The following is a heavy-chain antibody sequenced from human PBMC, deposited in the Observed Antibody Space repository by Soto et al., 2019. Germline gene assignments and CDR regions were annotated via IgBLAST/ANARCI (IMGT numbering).Heavy chain of an antibody. CDR2: INTAGTT. V-gene: IGHV3-23*01. CDR1: GFTFTTYA. Sequence: EVQLLESGGGLVQPGGSLRLSCAASGFTFTTYAMTWVRQAPGKGLEWLSAINTAGTTYYADSVKGRFTISRDNAMNTLYLQMTGLRVEDTAVYYCAKDWYAESCGQGTLVTVSS. D-gene: IGHD2-2*01. CDR3: AKDWYAES. J-gene: IGHJ5*02.